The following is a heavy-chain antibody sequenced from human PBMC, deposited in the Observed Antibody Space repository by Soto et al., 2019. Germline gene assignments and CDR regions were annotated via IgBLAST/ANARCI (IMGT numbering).Heavy chain of an antibody. V-gene: IGHV3-30-3*01. CDR2: ISSDGSNK. D-gene: IGHD6-19*01. Sequence: QVQLVESGGGVVQPGRSLRLSCAASGFTFSTYAMHWVRQAPGKGLEWVAVISSDGSNKYYADSVKGRFPISRDNSKNTLYRQLNSLRAEDTAVYYCARDKSPYISGWHNRPVDYWGQGTLVTVSS. J-gene: IGHJ4*02. CDR1: GFTFSTYA. CDR3: ARDKSPYISGWHNRPVDY.